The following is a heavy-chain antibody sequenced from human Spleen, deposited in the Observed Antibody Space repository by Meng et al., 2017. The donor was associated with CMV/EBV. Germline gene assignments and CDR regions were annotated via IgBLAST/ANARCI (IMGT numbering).Heavy chain of an antibody. V-gene: IGHV3-21*01. CDR3: ARGGPEMATTYYFDY. CDR1: GFTFSSYS. J-gene: IGHJ4*02. Sequence: GESLKISCATSGFTFSSYSMNWVRQAPGKGLEWVSSISSSSSYIYYADSVKGRFTISRDNAKNSLYLQMNSLRAEDTAVYYCARGGPEMATTYYFDYWGQGTLVTVSS. CDR2: ISSSSSYI. D-gene: IGHD5-24*01.